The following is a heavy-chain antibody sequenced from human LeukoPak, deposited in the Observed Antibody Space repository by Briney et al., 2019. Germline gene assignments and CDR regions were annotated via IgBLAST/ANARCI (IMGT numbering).Heavy chain of an antibody. CDR3: ARDGYSWNYDYYGMDV. CDR1: GCTFTGYY. J-gene: IGHJ6*02. D-gene: IGHD5-18*01. V-gene: IGHV1-2*02. CDR2: NNPKSGGT. Sequence: GASGKVSCKASGCTFTGYYMHWVRQAPGQGLEWMGWNNPKSGGTNYAKKFQGRVTMTGDTSISTAYMELSRLRSNDTAVYYCARDGYSWNYDYYGMDVWGQGTTVTVSS.